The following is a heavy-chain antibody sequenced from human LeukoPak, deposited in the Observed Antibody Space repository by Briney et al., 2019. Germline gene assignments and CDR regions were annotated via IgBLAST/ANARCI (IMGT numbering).Heavy chain of an antibody. V-gene: IGHV4-59*12. Sequence: PETLSLTCKVSDDSISSYYWSWIRQPPGKGLEWIGYIYSSRITNYNPSLKSRVTISVDTSKNQFSLKLSSVTAADTAVYYCARVYSSSHNWFDTWGQGTQVTVSS. D-gene: IGHD6-13*01. CDR3: ARVYSSSHNWFDT. CDR1: DDSISSYY. CDR2: IYSSRIT. J-gene: IGHJ5*02.